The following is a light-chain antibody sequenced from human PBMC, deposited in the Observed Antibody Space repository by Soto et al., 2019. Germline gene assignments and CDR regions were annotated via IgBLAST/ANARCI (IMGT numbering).Light chain of an antibody. Sequence: QPVLTQPPSISAAPGQRVTISCSGSSSNIGSNYVAWYQHVPGTAPKLLIYNNVKRPSGIPDRFSGSKSGTSATLDISGLQTVDEADYFCGTLENSLTVVVFGGGTQLTVL. J-gene: IGLJ2*01. V-gene: IGLV1-51*01. CDR3: GTLENSLTVVV. CDR1: SSNIGSNY. CDR2: NNV.